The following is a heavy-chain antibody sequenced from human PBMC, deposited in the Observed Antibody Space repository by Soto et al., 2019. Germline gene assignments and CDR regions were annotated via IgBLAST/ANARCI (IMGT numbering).Heavy chain of an antibody. CDR1: GFSLSTNAMR. D-gene: IGHD1-26*01. CDR3: ARMPARSGNNHHDAFDF. J-gene: IGHJ3*01. V-gene: IGHV2-70*04. CDR2: IDWDGDK. Sequence: SGPTLVNPTQTLTLTCTFSGFSLSTNAMRVSWIRQSPGKALEWLARIDWDGDKFYNTSLRTRLTISKDTSKNQVVLTMTNMDPLDTGTYYCARMPARSGNNHHDAFDFWGPGTVVTVSS.